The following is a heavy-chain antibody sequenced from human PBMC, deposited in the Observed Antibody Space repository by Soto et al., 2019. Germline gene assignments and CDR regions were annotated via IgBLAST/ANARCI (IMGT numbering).Heavy chain of an antibody. J-gene: IGHJ6*02. V-gene: IGHV1-2*02. Sequence: SPGQGLEWMGCINPNSGGTNYAQKFQGRVTMTRDTSISTAYMELSRLRSDDTAVYYCAGHGGVLRFLEWYPPPYYYYGMDVWGQGTTVTVSS. CDR3: AGHGGVLRFLEWYPPPYYYYGMDV. D-gene: IGHD3-3*01. CDR2: INPNSGGT.